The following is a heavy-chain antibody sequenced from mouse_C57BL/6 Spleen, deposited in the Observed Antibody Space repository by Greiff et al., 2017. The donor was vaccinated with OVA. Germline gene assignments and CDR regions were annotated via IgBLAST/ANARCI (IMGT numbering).Heavy chain of an antibody. CDR1: GYTFTSYW. CDR3: ARPRGHYFDY. CDR2: IDPSDSYT. Sequence: QVQLQQPGAELVKPGASVKLSCTASGYTFTSYWMQWVKQRPGQGLEWIGGIDPSDSYTNYNQKFKGKATVTVDTSSSTAYMQLSSLTSEDSAVYYCARPRGHYFDYWGQGTTLTVSS. J-gene: IGHJ2*01. V-gene: IGHV1-50*01.